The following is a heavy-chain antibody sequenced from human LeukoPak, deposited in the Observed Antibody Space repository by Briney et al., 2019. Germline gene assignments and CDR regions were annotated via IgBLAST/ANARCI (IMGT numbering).Heavy chain of an antibody. J-gene: IGHJ5*02. CDR2: ISGSGGST. D-gene: IGHD3-22*01. V-gene: IGHV3-23*01. CDR3: AKDGYYYDSSGNWFDP. Sequence: GGSLRLSCAASGFTFSNYAMSWVRQAPGKGLEWVSAISGSGGSTYYADSVKGRFTISRDNSKNTLYLQMNSLRAEDTAVYYCAKDGYYYDSSGNWFDPWGQGTLVTVSS. CDR1: GFTFSNYA.